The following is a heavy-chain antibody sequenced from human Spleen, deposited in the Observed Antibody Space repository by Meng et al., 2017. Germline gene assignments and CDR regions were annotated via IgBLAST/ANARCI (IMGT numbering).Heavy chain of an antibody. Sequence: GSLRLSCVVSGGSFSDYYWSWIRQPPGKGLEWIGEINHSGSTNYNPSLESRATISVDTSQNNLSLKLSSVTAADTAVYYCARVIPRKGPGGYFDYWGQGTLVTVSS. CDR3: ARVIPRKGPGGYFDY. D-gene: IGHD2-2*02. CDR2: INHSGST. V-gene: IGHV4-34*01. CDR1: GGSFSDYY. J-gene: IGHJ4*02.